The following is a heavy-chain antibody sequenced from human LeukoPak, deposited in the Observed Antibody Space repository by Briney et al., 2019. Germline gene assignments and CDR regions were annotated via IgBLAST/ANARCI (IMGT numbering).Heavy chain of an antibody. J-gene: IGHJ4*02. Sequence: SVRVSCKASGGSFGSNAISWVRQAPGQGLEWMGGIIPMFGSPNYAQQFQGRLTVTADESTSTVYMDLNSLRSEDTAVYYCARPHCSGGTCRYSVAHWGQGTLVTVSS. CDR2: IIPMFGSP. V-gene: IGHV1-69*13. CDR1: GGSFGSNA. CDR3: ARPHCSGGTCRYSVAH. D-gene: IGHD2-15*01.